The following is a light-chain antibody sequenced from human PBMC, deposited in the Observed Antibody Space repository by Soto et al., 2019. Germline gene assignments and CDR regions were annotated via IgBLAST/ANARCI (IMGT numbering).Light chain of an antibody. CDR2: EVS. CDR3: SSYAGSSSLL. J-gene: IGLJ2*01. V-gene: IGLV2-8*01. Sequence: QSALTQPPSASGSPGQSVTISCTGTSSDVGGYNYVSWYQQHPGKAPKLMIYEVSKRPSGVPDRFSGSKSGNTASLTVSGLQAEDEGEYYCSSYAGSSSLLFGGGTKLPVL. CDR1: SSDVGGYNY.